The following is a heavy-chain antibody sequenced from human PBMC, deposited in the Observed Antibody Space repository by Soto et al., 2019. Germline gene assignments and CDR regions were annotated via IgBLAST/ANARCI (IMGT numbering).Heavy chain of an antibody. CDR2: ISAYNGNT. J-gene: IGHJ6*02. Sequence: ASVKVSCKASGYIFSGYYVHWVRQAPGQRLEWMGWISAYNGNTNYAQKLQGRVTMTTDTSTSTAYMELRSLRSDDTAVYYCASYCSSTSCQRGYYYGMDVWGQGTTVTVSS. CDR1: GYIFSGYY. CDR3: ASYCSSTSCQRGYYYGMDV. D-gene: IGHD2-2*01. V-gene: IGHV1-18*04.